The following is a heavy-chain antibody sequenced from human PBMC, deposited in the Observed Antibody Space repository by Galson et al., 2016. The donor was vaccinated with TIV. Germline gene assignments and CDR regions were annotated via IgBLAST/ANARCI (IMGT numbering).Heavy chain of an antibody. J-gene: IGHJ3*01. CDR2: ISDSGRS. Sequence: LTCTISSDSIFNFYVSWIRQPPGKGLEWIAYISDSGRSNKSPSLESRVTISVDTSKKQISLKLKSVTAADTAVYYCARDLGLGVFDVWGQGTMASVSS. CDR3: ARDLGLGVFDV. D-gene: IGHD7-27*01. CDR1: SDSIFNFY. V-gene: IGHV4-59*01.